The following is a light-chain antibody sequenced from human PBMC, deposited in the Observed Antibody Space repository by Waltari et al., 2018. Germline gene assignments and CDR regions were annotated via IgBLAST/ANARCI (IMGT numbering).Light chain of an antibody. CDR3: SSYMDTTALEL. J-gene: IGLJ2*01. CDR1: SSDIGSYYY. V-gene: IGLV2-14*03. Sequence: QSALTQPASVSGSPGLSITIACTGTSSDIGSYYYVSWYQQNPGKTPKLIMFAVTNRPSGVSNRFSGSNSGHTASLIISGLQGEDEADYYCSSYMDTTALELFGGGTSLTGL. CDR2: AVT.